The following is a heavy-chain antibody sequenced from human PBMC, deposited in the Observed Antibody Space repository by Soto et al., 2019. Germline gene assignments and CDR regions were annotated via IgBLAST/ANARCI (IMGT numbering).Heavy chain of an antibody. J-gene: IGHJ4*02. CDR1: GGSISSYY. D-gene: IGHD2-2*01. Sequence: PSETLSLTCTVSGGSISSYYWSWIRQPPGKGLEWIAYIYYSGSIEYNPSLKSRVTISVDTSKNQFSLKLSSVTAADTAVYYCARHLSKTIAPHPFDYWGQGPLVTVSS. CDR2: IYYSGSI. CDR3: ARHLSKTIAPHPFDY. V-gene: IGHV4-59*08.